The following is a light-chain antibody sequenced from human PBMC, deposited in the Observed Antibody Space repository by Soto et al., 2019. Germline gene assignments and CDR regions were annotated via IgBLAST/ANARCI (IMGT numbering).Light chain of an antibody. CDR1: QDIRND. J-gene: IGKJ4*01. V-gene: IGKV1-6*01. CDR3: LQDNNYPLT. CDR2: AAS. Sequence: AIQMTQSPSSLSASVGDRVTNTCRASQDIRNDIGWYQQIPGKAPKLLIYAASTLQSGVPSRFSGSGSGTDFTLTNSGLQPEDFATYYCLQDNNYPLTFGGGTKVDIK.